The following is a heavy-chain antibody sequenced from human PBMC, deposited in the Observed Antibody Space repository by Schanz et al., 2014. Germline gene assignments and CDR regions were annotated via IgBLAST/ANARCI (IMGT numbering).Heavy chain of an antibody. J-gene: IGHJ2*01. CDR3: ARNRGSGGQNWYFDL. Sequence: VQLVESGGGLVQPGGFLRLSCAASGFSFSDYYMSWIRQAPGKGLEWISFINTGSNYINYADSVKGRFTISRDNTKNSLFLQLNSLRADDTAVYYCARNRGSGGQNWYFDLWGRGTLVTVSS. CDR2: INTGSNYI. V-gene: IGHV3-11*05. D-gene: IGHD1-26*01. CDR1: GFSFSDYY.